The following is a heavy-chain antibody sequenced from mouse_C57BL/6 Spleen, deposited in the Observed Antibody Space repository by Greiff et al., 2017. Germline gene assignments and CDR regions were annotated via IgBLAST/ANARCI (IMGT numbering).Heavy chain of an antibody. D-gene: IGHD2-3*01. CDR1: GYTFTSYW. V-gene: IGHV1-55*01. Sequence: QVQLQQSGAELVKPGASVKMSCKASGYTFTSYWITWVKQRPGQGLEWIGDIYPGSGSTNYNEKFKSKATLTVDTSSSPAYMQRSSLTSEDSAVYDSARVAYDGYYVVDYWGQGTTRTVSS. CDR3: ARVAYDGYYVVDY. CDR2: IYPGSGST. J-gene: IGHJ2*01.